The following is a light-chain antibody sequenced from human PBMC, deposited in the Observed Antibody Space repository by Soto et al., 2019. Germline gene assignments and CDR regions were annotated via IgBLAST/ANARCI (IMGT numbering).Light chain of an antibody. CDR3: QQYGSSPPVT. J-gene: IGKJ3*01. CDR1: QSVSSSY. V-gene: IGKV3-20*01. CDR2: GAS. Sequence: EIVLTQSPGTLSLSPGERATLSCRASQSVSSSYLAWYQQKPGQAPRLLIYGASSRATGIPDRFSGSGSGTDFTLTISRLEPEDFAVEYCQQYGSSPPVTFGPGTKVDIK.